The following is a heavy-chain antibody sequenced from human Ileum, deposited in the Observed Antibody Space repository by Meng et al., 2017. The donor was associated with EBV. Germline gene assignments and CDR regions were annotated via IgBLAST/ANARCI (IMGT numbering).Heavy chain of an antibody. D-gene: IGHD3-9*01. CDR2: IYQSGST. V-gene: IGHV4-4*02. J-gene: IGHJ4*02. CDR1: GGSVSSGNW. CDR3: TREGGSFDILTGYDI. Sequence: QVQRQESGPGLVKPSGTLSLPCAVSGGSVSSGNWWSWVRQSPGKGLEWIGEIYQSGSTNYNPSLESRVTISLDKSENQLSLRLTSVTAADTAVYYCTREGGSFDILTGYDIWGQGTLVTVSS.